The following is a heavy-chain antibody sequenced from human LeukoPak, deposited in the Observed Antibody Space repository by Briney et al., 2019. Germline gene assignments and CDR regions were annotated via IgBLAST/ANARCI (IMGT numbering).Heavy chain of an antibody. CDR1: GYTFTSYG. CDR3: ARGLPLDH. V-gene: IGHV1-18*01. J-gene: IGHJ4*02. D-gene: IGHD2-21*02. CDR2: ISAYNGNT. Sequence: GASVKVSCKASGYTFTSYGISWVRQAPGQGLEWMGWISAYNGNTNYAQKLQGRVTMTRNSSTNTVYMELSSLTSEDTAVYYCARGLPLDHWGQGTLVTVSS.